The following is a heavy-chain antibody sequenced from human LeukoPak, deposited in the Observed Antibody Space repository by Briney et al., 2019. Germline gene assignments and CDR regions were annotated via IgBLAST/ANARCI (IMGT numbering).Heavy chain of an antibody. CDR2: IHLNWST. V-gene: IGHV4-59*11. Sequence: SETLSLTCTVSGGSISFHYWSWIRQPPGKGLEWIGYIHLNWSTYYDPSLRSRVTISGDTSKNQFSLRLNSVTAADTAVYYCARGGVWYFDLWGRGTLVTVSS. CDR1: GGSISFHY. D-gene: IGHD3-16*01. CDR3: ARGGVWYFDL. J-gene: IGHJ2*01.